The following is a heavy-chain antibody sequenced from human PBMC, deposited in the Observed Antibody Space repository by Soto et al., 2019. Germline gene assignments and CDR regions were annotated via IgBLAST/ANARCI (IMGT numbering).Heavy chain of an antibody. Sequence: QVQLVQSGAELKMPGSSVKVSCKTSGSIFITYGFSWVRQAPGQGLEWMGGIIPFLGKTNHAKMFQGRVTITADKATTIVYMELPNPTYEDTAVYFCARESAHRGASGRPLLPENFDSGGQGTLVTVSS. V-gene: IGHV1-69*06. CDR2: IIPFLGKT. CDR1: GSIFITYG. J-gene: IGHJ4*02. CDR3: ARESAHRGASGRPLLPENFDS. D-gene: IGHD3-10*01.